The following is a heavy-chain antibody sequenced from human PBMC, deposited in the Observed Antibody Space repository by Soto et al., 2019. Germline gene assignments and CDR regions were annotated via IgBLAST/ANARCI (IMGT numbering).Heavy chain of an antibody. D-gene: IGHD3-3*01. CDR1: GYNFAGYW. Sequence: GESLKISCKGSGYNFAGYWIAWVRQMPGKGLEVMGIIDPSDADTRYRPSFQGQVTISADKSISSAYLQWSSLRASDTAMYYCARGGVSTRTFDYWGQGTQVTVAA. CDR2: IDPSDADT. CDR3: ARGGVSTRTFDY. V-gene: IGHV5-51*01. J-gene: IGHJ4*02.